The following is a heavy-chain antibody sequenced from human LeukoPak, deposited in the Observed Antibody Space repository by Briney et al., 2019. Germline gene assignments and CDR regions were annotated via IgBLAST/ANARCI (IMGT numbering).Heavy chain of an antibody. CDR3: ARDRHFVAFDI. CDR1: GFTFTAFT. V-gene: IGHV3-69-1*01. Sequence: GGSLRLSCAASGFTFTAFTINWVRQAPGKGLEWVSSISSSYAIYFADSVKGRFTISRDNAKNSVYLHMNSLRAEDTAVYYCARDRHFVAFDIWGQGTMVTVSS. CDR2: ISSSYAI. J-gene: IGHJ3*02.